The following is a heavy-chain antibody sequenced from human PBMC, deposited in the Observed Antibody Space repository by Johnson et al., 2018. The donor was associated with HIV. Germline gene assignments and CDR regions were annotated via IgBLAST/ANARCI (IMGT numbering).Heavy chain of an antibody. CDR3: ARYLTEKTPNAFDS. J-gene: IGHJ3*02. Sequence: VQLVESGGGLIQPGGSLRLSCAASGFTVSSNYMSWVRQAPGKGLEWVSVIYSGGSTYYADSVKGRFTISRDNSKNTLYLQMNSLRAEDTAVYYCARYLTEKTPNAFDSWGQGTMVTVSS. CDR1: GFTVSSNY. D-gene: IGHD2-15*01. V-gene: IGHV3-53*01. CDR2: IYSGGST.